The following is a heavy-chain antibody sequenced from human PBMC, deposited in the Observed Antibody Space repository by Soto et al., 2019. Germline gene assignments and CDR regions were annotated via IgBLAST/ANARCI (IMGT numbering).Heavy chain of an antibody. J-gene: IGHJ5*02. Sequence: QVQLLESGPGLVKPSETLSLTCSVSLDSISNSYWTWIRQPAGKGLEWIGHIYSSGNANYNPSLKSRVTMSLDTSKSQFSLSIKSVTAADTAIYYCAKGRGFYSDNYFDPWGQGTQVTVSS. V-gene: IGHV4-4*07. D-gene: IGHD3-22*01. CDR2: IYSSGNA. CDR1: LDSISNSY. CDR3: AKGRGFYSDNYFDP.